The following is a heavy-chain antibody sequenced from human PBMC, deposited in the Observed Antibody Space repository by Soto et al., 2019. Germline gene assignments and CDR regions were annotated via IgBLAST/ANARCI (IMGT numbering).Heavy chain of an antibody. CDR2: IYYSGST. Sequence: SETLPLTNTVSGGSIRSSSYYWCWIRQPPGKGLEWIGSIYYSGSTYYNPSLKSRVTISVDTSKNQFSLTLSSVTAADTAVYYRGVPRGGPRSSPGWFAPRGQGTLGT. J-gene: IGHJ5*02. V-gene: IGHV4-39*01. D-gene: IGHD3-16*01. CDR3: GVPRGGPRSSPGWFAP. CDR1: GGSIRSSSYY.